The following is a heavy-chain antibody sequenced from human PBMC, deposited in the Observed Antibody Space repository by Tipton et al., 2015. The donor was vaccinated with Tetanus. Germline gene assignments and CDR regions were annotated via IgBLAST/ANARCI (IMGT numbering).Heavy chain of an antibody. Sequence: LRLSCTVSGGSINNGAYTWSWIRQSPGKGLEWIGYIFHTGGTYYNPSLKSRVTISVDGPKNQFSLNLKSVTAADTAVYYCARSRGSGGFLWFDSWGQGSLVAVSS. D-gene: IGHD3-10*01. CDR2: IFHTGGT. J-gene: IGHJ5*01. CDR3: ARSRGSGGFLWFDS. CDR1: GGSINNGAYT. V-gene: IGHV4-30-2*06.